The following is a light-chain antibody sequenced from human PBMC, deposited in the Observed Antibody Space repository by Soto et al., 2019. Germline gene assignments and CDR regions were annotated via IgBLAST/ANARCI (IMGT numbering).Light chain of an antibody. CDR2: EVS. Sequence: QSALTQPASVSGSPGQSITISCTGTSSDVGGYNYVSWYQQHPGKAPKLMIYEVSNRPSGVSHRFSGSKSGNMASLTISGLQAEDEADYYCSSYASSSTSFGTGTKLTVL. CDR3: SSYASSSTS. CDR1: SSDVGGYNY. V-gene: IGLV2-14*03. J-gene: IGLJ1*01.